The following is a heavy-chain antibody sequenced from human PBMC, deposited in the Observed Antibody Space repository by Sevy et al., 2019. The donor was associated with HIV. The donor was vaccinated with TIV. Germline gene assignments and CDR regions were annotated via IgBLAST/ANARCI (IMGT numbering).Heavy chain of an antibody. J-gene: IGHJ6*02. Sequence: GGSLRLSCATSGFMFSNYAMHWVRQAPGKGLEWVALISYDGSNRYYAASVKGRFTISRDNSKYTLYVQMNSLKTEDTAVYYCARIVTGGSYVSGMDAWGQRTTVTVSS. V-gene: IGHV3-30-3*01. CDR3: ARIVTGGSYVSGMDA. D-gene: IGHD2-21*02. CDR1: GFMFSNYA. CDR2: ISYDGSNR.